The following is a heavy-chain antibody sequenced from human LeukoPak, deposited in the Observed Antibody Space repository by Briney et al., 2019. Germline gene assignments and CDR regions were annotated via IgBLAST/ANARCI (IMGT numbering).Heavy chain of an antibody. D-gene: IGHD6-19*01. CDR2: IYYSGTT. V-gene: IGHV4-59*01. Sequence: SETLSLTCTVSGGSISSYYWSWIRQPPGRGLEWIGYIYYSGTTNYNPSLKSRVTISVATSKNQFSLNLSSVTAADTAVYYCARGGGGEYSSGWYDYWGQGTLVTVSS. CDR3: ARGGGGEYSSGWYDY. J-gene: IGHJ4*02. CDR1: GGSISSYY.